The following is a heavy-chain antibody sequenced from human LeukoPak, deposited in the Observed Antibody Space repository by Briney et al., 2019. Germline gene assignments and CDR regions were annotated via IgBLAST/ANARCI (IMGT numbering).Heavy chain of an antibody. D-gene: IGHD6-13*01. J-gene: IGHJ4*02. CDR2: ISWNSGSI. V-gene: IGHV3-9*01. CDR1: GFTFDDYA. Sequence: PGGSLRLSCAASGFTFDDYATHWVRQAPGKGLEWVSGISWNSGSIGYADSVKGRFTISRDNAKNSLYLQMNSLRAEDTALYYCAKDSGGSIAAAGDYWGQGTLVTVSS. CDR3: AKDSGGSIAAAGDY.